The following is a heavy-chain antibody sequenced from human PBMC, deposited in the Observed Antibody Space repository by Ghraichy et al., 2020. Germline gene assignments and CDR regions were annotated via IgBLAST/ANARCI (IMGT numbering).Heavy chain of an antibody. J-gene: IGHJ5*02. V-gene: IGHV3-48*02. D-gene: IGHD1-26*01. CDR1: GFTFSSYS. CDR2: ISSSSRTI. CDR3: AREPPYSESYQFDP. Sequence: GESLNISCAESGFTFSSYSMNWVSQAPGKGLEWVSYISSSSRTIYYADSVKGRFTISRDNAKNSLYLQMNSLRDEDTAVYYCAREPPYSESYQFDPWGQGTLVTVST.